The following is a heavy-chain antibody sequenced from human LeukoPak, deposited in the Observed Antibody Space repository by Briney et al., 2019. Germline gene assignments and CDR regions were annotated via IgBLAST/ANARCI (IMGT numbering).Heavy chain of an antibody. D-gene: IGHD4-17*01. CDR3: ARLGARQMLEY. J-gene: IGHJ4*02. CDR1: GFTFSSYG. CDR2: IWYDGSNK. V-gene: IGHV3-33*01. Sequence: GGSLRLSCAASGFTFSSYGMHWVRQAPGKGLEWVAVIWYDGSNKYYADSVKGRFTISRDNSKNTLYLQMNSLRAEDTAVYYCARLGARQMLEYWGQGTLVTVSS.